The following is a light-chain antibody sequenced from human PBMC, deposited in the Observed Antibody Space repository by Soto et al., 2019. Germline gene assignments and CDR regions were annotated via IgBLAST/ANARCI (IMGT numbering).Light chain of an antibody. J-gene: IGKJ4*01. CDR3: QQSYSTPRT. Sequence: DIQMTQSPSSLSASVGDRVTITCRASQSISSYLNWYQQKPGKAPKLLIYAASRLQSGVPSRFSGSGSGTDFTLTISSLQPEDVATYYCQQSYSTPRTFGGGTKVEIK. CDR1: QSISSY. V-gene: IGKV1-39*01. CDR2: AAS.